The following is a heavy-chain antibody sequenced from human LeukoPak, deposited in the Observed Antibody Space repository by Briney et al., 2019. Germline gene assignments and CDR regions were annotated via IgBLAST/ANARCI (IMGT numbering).Heavy chain of an antibody. CDR1: GGSISSYY. V-gene: IGHV4-59*01. CDR2: IYYSGST. Sequence: SSETLSLTCTVSGGSISSYYWSWIRQPPGKGLEWIGYIYYSGSTNYNPSLKSRVTISVDTSKNQFSLKLSSVTAADTAVYYCARYAITMVRGVITGVGYYYYGMDVWGQGTTVTVSS. CDR3: ARYAITMVRGVITGVGYYYYGMDV. D-gene: IGHD3-10*01. J-gene: IGHJ6*02.